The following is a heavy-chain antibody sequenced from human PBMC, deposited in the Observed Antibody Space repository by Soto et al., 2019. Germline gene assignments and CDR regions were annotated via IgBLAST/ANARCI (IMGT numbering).Heavy chain of an antibody. CDR2: IHSDGSST. Sequence: EVQLVESGGGLVQPGESLRLSCAASGFTFSYYWMHWVRQAPGKGLVWVSRIHSDGSSTTYADSVKGRFTISRDNARNTLYLQMNSLRAEDTAVYYCARGDRGAFDLWGQGTVVNVSS. CDR3: ARGDRGAFDL. V-gene: IGHV3-74*01. CDR1: GFTFSYYW. D-gene: IGHD1-26*01. J-gene: IGHJ3*01.